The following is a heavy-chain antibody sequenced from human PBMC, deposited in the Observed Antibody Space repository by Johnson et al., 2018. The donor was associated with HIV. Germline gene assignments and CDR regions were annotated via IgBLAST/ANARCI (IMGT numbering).Heavy chain of an antibody. D-gene: IGHD1-26*01. J-gene: IGHJ3*02. CDR3: ARDLSEGELGHAFDI. Sequence: EVQLVESGGDLVQPGGSLRLSCAASRFTFSSYWMHWVRQVPGKGLVWVSGINSDGSDTRYADSVKGRFTISRDNAKTTLYLQMNSLRAEDTAVYYCARDLSEGELGHAFDIWGKGTMVTVSS. CDR1: RFTFSSYW. CDR2: INSDGSDT. V-gene: IGHV3-74*01.